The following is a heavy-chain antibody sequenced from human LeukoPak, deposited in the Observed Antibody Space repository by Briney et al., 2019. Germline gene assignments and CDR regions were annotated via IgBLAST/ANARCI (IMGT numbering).Heavy chain of an antibody. CDR1: GFTFTSSA. CDR2: IVVGSGNT. D-gene: IGHD3-3*01. V-gene: IGHV1-58*02. J-gene: IGHJ6*02. CDR3: ASGASITIFGVVIYGMDV. Sequence: SVKVSCKASGFTFTSSAMQWVRQARGQRLEWIGWIVVGSGNTNYAQKFQERVTITRDMSTSTAYMELSSLRSEDTAVYYCASGASITIFGVVIYGMDVWGQGTTVTVSS.